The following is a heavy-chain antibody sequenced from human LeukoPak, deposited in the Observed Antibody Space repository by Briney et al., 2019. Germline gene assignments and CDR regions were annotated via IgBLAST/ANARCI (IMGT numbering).Heavy chain of an antibody. CDR3: ARDPSRGGVSSDPDNWFDP. CDR2: TYYRSKWYN. V-gene: IGHV6-1*01. Sequence: SQTLSLTCAISGDSVSSNSAAWNWIRQSPSRGLEWLGRTYYRSKWYNDYAVSVKSRITINPDTSKNQFSLQLNSVTPEDTAVYYCARDPSRGGVSSDPDNWFDPWGQGTLVTVSS. J-gene: IGHJ5*02. D-gene: IGHD6-6*01. CDR1: GDSVSSNSAA.